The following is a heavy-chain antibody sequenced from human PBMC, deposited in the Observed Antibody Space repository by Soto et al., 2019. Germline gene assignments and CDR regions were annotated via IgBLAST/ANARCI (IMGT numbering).Heavy chain of an antibody. D-gene: IGHD2-21*02. J-gene: IGHJ6*02. V-gene: IGHV3-53*01. Sequence: GGSLRLSCAASGFTVSSNYMSWVRQAPGKGLEWVAVIYSGGSTYYADSVKGRFTISRDNSKNTLYLQMNSLRAEDTAVYYCATVYCGGDCYSYYYGMDVWGQGTTVTVSS. CDR3: ATVYCGGDCYSYYYGMDV. CDR2: IYSGGST. CDR1: GFTVSSNY.